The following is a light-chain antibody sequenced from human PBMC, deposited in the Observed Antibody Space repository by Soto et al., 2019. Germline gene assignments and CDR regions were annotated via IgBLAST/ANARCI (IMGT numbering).Light chain of an antibody. V-gene: IGKV3-20*01. CDR3: QQYGTAPTGLT. J-gene: IGKJ4*01. CDR1: QSVSSSY. Sequence: EIVLTQSPGTLSLSPGERATLSCRASQSVSSSYLAWYQQKPGQAPRLLIYGASSRATGIPDRFSGSRSGTDFALTISRLEPEDFAVYYCQQYGTAPTGLTFGGGTKVELK. CDR2: GAS.